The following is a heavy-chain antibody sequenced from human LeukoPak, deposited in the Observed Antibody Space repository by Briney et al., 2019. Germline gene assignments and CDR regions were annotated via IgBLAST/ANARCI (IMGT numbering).Heavy chain of an antibody. CDR2: ISSSNDYI. V-gene: IGHV3-21*01. D-gene: IGHD6-19*01. CDR1: GFTFSTST. Sequence: GGSLRLSCAASGFTFSTSTMNWVRQAPGKGLEWVSSISSSNDYIYYADSVKGRFTISRDNAKNSLYLQMNSLRAEDTAVYYCGKTPNSAGFPNGFAPWGQETLVPVPS. J-gene: IGHJ5*02. CDR3: GKTPNSAGFPNGFAP.